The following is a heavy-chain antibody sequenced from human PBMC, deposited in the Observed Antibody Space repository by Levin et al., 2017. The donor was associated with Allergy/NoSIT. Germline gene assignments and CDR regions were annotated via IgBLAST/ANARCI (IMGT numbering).Heavy chain of an antibody. CDR3: ARDGGGDCRAAWFDP. J-gene: IGHJ5*02. D-gene: IGHD2-21*02. CDR2: VYYSGTTS. CDR1: GASISTNGYY. Sequence: SETLSLTCTVSGASISTNGYYWTWIRQPPGKGLEWIGCVYYSGTTSYYNPSLRSRVSISVDTSQNQFSLNLKSVTAADTAVYYCARDGGGDCRAAWFDPWGPGTLVTVSS. V-gene: IGHV4-30-4*01.